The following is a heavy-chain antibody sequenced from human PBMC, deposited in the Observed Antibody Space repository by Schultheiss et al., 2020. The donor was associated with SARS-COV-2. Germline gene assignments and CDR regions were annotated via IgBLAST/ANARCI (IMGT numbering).Heavy chain of an antibody. CDR1: GFTVSSNY. Sequence: GGSLRLSCAASGFTVSSNYMSWVRQAPGKGLEWVSYISTTGSTTYYADSVKGRFTISRDNSKNTLYLQMNSLRAEDTAVYFCARTMGATSFDLWGQGSLVTVSS. D-gene: IGHD1-26*01. V-gene: IGHV3-11*01. CDR2: ISTTGSTT. CDR3: ARTMGATSFDL. J-gene: IGHJ4*02.